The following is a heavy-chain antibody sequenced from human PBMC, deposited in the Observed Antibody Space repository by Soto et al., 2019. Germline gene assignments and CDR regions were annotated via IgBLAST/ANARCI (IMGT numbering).Heavy chain of an antibody. Sequence: PGGSLRLSCAASGFTFSTCAMSWVRQAPGKGLEWVSVISGSGVTTYYADSVKGRFTISRDNSKNTLFLQMNRLRANDTAVYYCAKAGDYDFWSGSLNWFDPWGQGTLVTVSS. CDR2: ISGSGVTT. D-gene: IGHD3-3*01. V-gene: IGHV3-23*01. J-gene: IGHJ5*02. CDR1: GFTFSTCA. CDR3: AKAGDYDFWSGSLNWFDP.